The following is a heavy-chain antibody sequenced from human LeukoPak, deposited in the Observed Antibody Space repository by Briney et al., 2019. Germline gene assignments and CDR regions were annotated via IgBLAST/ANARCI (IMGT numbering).Heavy chain of an antibody. Sequence: ASVKVSCKASGYTFTSYAMHWVRQAPGQRLEWMGWINAGNGNTKYSQKFQGRFTITTDTSASTAYMELSSLRSEDTAVYYCARDFEKSGYYGSGSPISGWFDPWGQGTLVTVSS. V-gene: IGHV1-3*01. CDR3: ARDFEKSGYYGSGSPISGWFDP. J-gene: IGHJ5*02. D-gene: IGHD3-10*01. CDR1: GYTFTSYA. CDR2: INAGNGNT.